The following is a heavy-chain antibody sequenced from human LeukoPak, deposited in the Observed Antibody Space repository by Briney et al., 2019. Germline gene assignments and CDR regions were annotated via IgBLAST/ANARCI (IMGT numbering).Heavy chain of an antibody. CDR1: GFTFSSYA. CDR3: AKALISSTYYFDV. Sequence: GGSLRLSCAASGFTFSSYAMNWVRQAPGKGLEWVSAISNSGVNTYYADSVRGRFTISRDNSKNTLYLQMNSLRAEDTAIYYRAKALISSTYYFDVWGRGTLVTVSS. CDR2: ISNSGVNT. V-gene: IGHV3-23*01. D-gene: IGHD2-15*01. J-gene: IGHJ2*01.